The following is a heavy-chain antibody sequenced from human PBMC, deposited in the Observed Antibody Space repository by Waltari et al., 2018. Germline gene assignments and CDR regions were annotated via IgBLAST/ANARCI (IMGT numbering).Heavy chain of an antibody. CDR2: ISSSGRTI. CDR3: ARDSEGGARGVDY. J-gene: IGHJ4*02. Sequence: EVQLVASGGGVVQSGGSLRLSCAASGFTFSSYEMNWVRQAPVKGQEWVSYISSSGRTIYHADSVKGPLTTTRDNANNSLYLELNRLRAEDTAVYYWARDSEGGARGVDYSGSETLVTVSS. D-gene: IGHD3-10*01. V-gene: IGHV3-48*03. CDR1: GFTFSSYE.